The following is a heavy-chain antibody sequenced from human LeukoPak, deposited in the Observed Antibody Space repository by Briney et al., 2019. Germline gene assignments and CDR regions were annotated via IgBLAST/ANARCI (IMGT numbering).Heavy chain of an antibody. CDR1: GGSVSSGSYY. CDR2: IYYSGST. V-gene: IGHV4-61*01. J-gene: IGHJ6*02. D-gene: IGHD3-3*01. CDR3: ARGRSYDFWSGPIPPYGMDV. Sequence: PSETLSLTCTVSGGSVSSGSYYWSWIRQPPGKGLEWIGYIYYSGSTNYNPSLKSRVTISVDTSKNQFSLKLSSVTAADTAVYYCARGRSYDFWSGPIPPYGMDVWGQGTTVTVSS.